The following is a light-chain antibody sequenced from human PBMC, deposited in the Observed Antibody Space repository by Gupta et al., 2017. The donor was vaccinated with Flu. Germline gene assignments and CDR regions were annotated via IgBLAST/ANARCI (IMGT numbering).Light chain of an antibody. CDR2: WAS. J-gene: IGKJ2*01. V-gene: IGKV4-1*01. CDR1: QSVLFSSNNKNY. Sequence: LGERAAINCRSSQSVLFSSNNKNYLAWYQQKPRQPTKVIIYWASTRASGVPDRFSGSGAGTDFTLTSSSLQAEDVAVYSCQQYFTPPPTFGQGTKLEIK. CDR3: QQYFTPPPT.